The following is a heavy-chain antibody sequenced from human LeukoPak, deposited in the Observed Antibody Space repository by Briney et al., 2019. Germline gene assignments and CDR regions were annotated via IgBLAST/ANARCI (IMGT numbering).Heavy chain of an antibody. CDR1: GFTFRNYN. CDR2: ISSSGSSI. Sequence: TGGSLRLSCAASGFTFRNYNMNWVRQAPGKGLEWVSYISSSGSSIYYADSVKGRFTISRDNAKNSLYLQMNSLRGEDTAIYYCARERIRFCSGGTCYSDSTFDYWGQGTLVTVSS. D-gene: IGHD2-15*01. CDR3: ARERIRFCSGGTCYSDSTFDY. J-gene: IGHJ4*02. V-gene: IGHV3-48*01.